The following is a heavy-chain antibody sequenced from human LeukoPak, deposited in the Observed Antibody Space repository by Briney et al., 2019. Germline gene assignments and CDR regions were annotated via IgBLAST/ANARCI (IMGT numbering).Heavy chain of an antibody. J-gene: IGHJ4*02. CDR1: GGTFSSYG. CDR3: ASSTRGVHEYSYGGYFDY. Sequence: SVKVSCRTSGGTFSSYGISWVRQAPGQGLEWMGGIIPIFATANYAQKFQGRVTITTDESTSTAYMELSSLRSEDTAVYYCASSTRGVHEYSYGGYFDYWGQGTLVTVSS. CDR2: IIPIFATA. V-gene: IGHV1-69*05. D-gene: IGHD5-18*01.